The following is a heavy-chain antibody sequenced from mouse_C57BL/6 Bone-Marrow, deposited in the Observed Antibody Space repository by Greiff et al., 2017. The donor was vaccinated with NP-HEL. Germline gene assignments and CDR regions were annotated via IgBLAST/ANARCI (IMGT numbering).Heavy chain of an antibody. J-gene: IGHJ1*03. CDR3: ARPFITTVVKSSYWYFDV. CDR2: INPNNGGT. Sequence: EVQLQQSGPELVKPGASVKIPCKASGYTFTDYNIDWVKQSHGKSLEWIGDINPNNGGTIYNQKFKGKATLTVDKSSSTAYMELRSLTSEDTAVYYCARPFITTVVKSSYWYFDVWGTGTTVTVSS. D-gene: IGHD1-1*01. V-gene: IGHV1-18*01. CDR1: GYTFTDYN.